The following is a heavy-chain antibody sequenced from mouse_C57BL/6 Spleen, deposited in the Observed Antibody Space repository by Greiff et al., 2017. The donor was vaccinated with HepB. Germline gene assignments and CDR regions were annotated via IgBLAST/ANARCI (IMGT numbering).Heavy chain of an antibody. J-gene: IGHJ3*01. D-gene: IGHD1-1*01. Sequence: QVQLKESGAELVRPGTSVKVSCKASGYAFTNYLIEWVKQRPGQGLEWIGVINPGSGGTNYNEKFKGKATLTADKSSSTAYMQLSSLTSEDSAVYFCAREGPYYYGSSGAYWGQGTLVTVSA. CDR3: AREGPYYYGSSGAY. CDR2: INPGSGGT. V-gene: IGHV1-54*01. CDR1: GYAFTNYL.